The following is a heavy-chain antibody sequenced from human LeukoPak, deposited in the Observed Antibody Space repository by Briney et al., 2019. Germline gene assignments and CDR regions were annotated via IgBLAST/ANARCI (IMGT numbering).Heavy chain of an antibody. Sequence: ASVKVSCKTSGYTFTDYYVHWVRQAPRQGLEWVGWINPNSGSTSYIQKFQGWVTLTRDTSITTVYMEFSRLRSDDTAVYYCARARDYCTSTRCYSPHHYGIDVWGQGTTVIVSS. CDR2: INPNSGST. CDR3: ARARDYCTSTRCYSPHHYGIDV. J-gene: IGHJ6*02. D-gene: IGHD2-2*02. CDR1: GYTFTDYY. V-gene: IGHV1-2*04.